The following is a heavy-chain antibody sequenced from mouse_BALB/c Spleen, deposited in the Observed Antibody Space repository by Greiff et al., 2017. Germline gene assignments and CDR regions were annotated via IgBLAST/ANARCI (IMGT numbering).Heavy chain of an antibody. V-gene: IGHV14-3*02. Sequence: EVQLVESGAELVKPGASVKLSCTASGFNIKDTYMHWVKQRPEQGLERIGRIDPANGNTKYDPKFQGKATITADTSSNTAYLQLRSLTSEDTAVYYCAREDVYYAMDYWGQGTSVTVSS. CDR1: GFNIKDTY. CDR3: AREDVYYAMDY. CDR2: IDPANGNT. J-gene: IGHJ4*01.